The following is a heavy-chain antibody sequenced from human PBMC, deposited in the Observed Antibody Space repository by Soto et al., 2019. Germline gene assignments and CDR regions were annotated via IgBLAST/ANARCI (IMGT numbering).Heavy chain of an antibody. Sequence: QITLKESGPTLVRPPQTLTLTCTFSGFSLTRGVGVCWIRQPPGKALEWLALIYWDDDKRYSPSLKNRLTITKDTAKNQVVLTMTNVGPVDTATYFCAHIDPEIVTVGGHGGCDYWGQGTLVTVSS. CDR3: AHIDPEIVTVGGHGGCDY. J-gene: IGHJ4*02. V-gene: IGHV2-5*02. D-gene: IGHD5-12*01. CDR1: GFSLTRGVG. CDR2: IYWDDDK.